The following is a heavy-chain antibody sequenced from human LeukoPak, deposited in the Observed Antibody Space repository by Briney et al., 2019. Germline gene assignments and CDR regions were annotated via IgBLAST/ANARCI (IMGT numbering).Heavy chain of an antibody. J-gene: IGHJ6*03. CDR3: ARDHRDYYMDV. V-gene: IGHV3-53*01. D-gene: IGHD1-14*01. Sequence: GGSLRLSCAASGFIVSDNYMSWVRQAPGKGLEWVSIIYDDAYYADSVKGRFTISRDSSKNTVYLQMNSLRAEDTAHYYCARDHRDYYMDVWGKGTTVTVSS. CDR2: IYDDA. CDR1: GFIVSDNY.